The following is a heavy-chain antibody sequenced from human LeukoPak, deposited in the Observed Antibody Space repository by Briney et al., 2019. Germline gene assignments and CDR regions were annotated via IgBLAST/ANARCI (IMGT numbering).Heavy chain of an antibody. CDR1: GYTFTGYY. CDR3: AREGAGRDAYNLTFGY. D-gene: IGHD5-24*01. CDR2: INPNSGGT. V-gene: IGHV1-2*06. J-gene: IGHJ4*02. Sequence: GASVKVSCKASGYTFTGYYMHWVRQAPGQGLDWMGRINPNSGGTNYAQKFQGRVTMTRDTSISTAYMELSRLRSDDTAVYYCAREGAGRDAYNLTFGYWGQGTLVTVSS.